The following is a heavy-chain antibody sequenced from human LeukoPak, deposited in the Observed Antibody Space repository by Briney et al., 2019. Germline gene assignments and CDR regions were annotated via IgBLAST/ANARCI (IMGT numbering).Heavy chain of an antibody. CDR2: VYDDGGT. CDR1: GGSISGYF. D-gene: IGHD6-19*01. Sequence: SETLSLTCTDSGGSISGYFYNWIRQPPGKRLEWIGYVYDDGGTNYNPSLKSRVTISVDTSKNQFSLKVTSVTAADTAIYYCARGSFNSAWYWGQGVLVTVSP. J-gene: IGHJ4*02. V-gene: IGHV4-59*01. CDR3: ARGSFNSAWY.